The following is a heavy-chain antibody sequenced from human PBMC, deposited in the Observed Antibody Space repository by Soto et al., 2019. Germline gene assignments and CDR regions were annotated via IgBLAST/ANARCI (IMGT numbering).Heavy chain of an antibody. V-gene: IGHV4-31*01. CDR3: XXXXXXXPYFDD. J-gene: IGHJ4*02. CDR2: IYYSGST. CDR1: GGSISSGGYY. Sequence: QVQLQESGPGLVKPSQTLSLTCTVSGGSISSGGYYWSWIRQHPGKGLEWIGYIYYSGSTYYNPSLXXXXXXXXXXXXXXXXXXXXXXXXXXXXXXXXXXXXXXXPYFDDWGQGTLVTVSS.